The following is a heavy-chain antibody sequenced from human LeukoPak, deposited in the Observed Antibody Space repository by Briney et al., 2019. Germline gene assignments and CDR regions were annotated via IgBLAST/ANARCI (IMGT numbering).Heavy chain of an antibody. Sequence: PGGSLRLSCAASGFTFSSYEMNWVRQAPGKGLEWVSYISSSGSTIYYADSVKGRFTISRDNAKNSLYLQMNSLRAEDTAVYYCARDAVSRPDFEMATIKVNWFDPWGQGTLVTVSS. J-gene: IGHJ5*02. V-gene: IGHV3-48*03. CDR2: ISSSGSTI. CDR1: GFTFSSYE. CDR3: ARDAVSRPDFEMATIKVNWFDP. D-gene: IGHD5-24*01.